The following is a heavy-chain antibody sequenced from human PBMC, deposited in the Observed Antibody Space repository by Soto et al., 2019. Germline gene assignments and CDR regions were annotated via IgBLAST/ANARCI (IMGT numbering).Heavy chain of an antibody. CDR2: IHNSGST. CDR3: ARETDSGSYYTFDI. CDR1: GGSISSYY. D-gene: IGHD1-26*01. V-gene: IGHV4-59*01. J-gene: IGHJ3*02. Sequence: QVQLQESGPGLVKPSETLSLTCTGSGGSISSYYWSWIRQPPGKGLEWIGNIHNSGSTNYKPSLKSRVTISVDTSKNQFSLKLSSVTAADTAVYYCARETDSGSYYTFDIWGQGTMVTVSS.